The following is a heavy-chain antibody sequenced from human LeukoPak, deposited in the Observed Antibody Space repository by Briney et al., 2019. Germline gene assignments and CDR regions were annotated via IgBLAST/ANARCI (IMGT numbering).Heavy chain of an antibody. CDR3: ARVDISYFDY. V-gene: IGHV4-59*01. J-gene: IGHJ4*02. D-gene: IGHD3/OR15-3a*01. CDR2: IYYSGST. CDR1: GGSISSYY. Sequence: SETLSLTCTVSGGSISSYYWSWIRQPPGKGLEWIGYIYYSGSTNYNPSLKSRVTISVDTSKNQFSLKLSSVTAADTAVYYCARVDISYFDYWDQGTLVTVSS.